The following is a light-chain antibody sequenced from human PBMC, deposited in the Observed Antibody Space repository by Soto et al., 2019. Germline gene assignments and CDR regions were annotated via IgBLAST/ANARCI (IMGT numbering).Light chain of an antibody. CDR1: GSDVGGYDY. V-gene: IGLV2-14*01. J-gene: IGLJ1*01. CDR2: EVT. Sequence: QSVLTQPASLSGSPGQSITISCTGTGSDVGGYDYVSWYQQHPGKAPKLLIFEVTNRPSGVSNRFSGSKSGNTASLTVSGLQAVDEADYYCSSYSDTNIYVFGTGTKVTVL. CDR3: SSYSDTNIYV.